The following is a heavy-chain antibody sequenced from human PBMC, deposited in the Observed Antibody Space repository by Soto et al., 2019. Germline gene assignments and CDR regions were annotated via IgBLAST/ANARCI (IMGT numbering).Heavy chain of an antibody. Sequence: ASVKVSCKASGYTFTSYYMHWVRQAPGQGLEWMGIINPSGGSTSYAQKFQGRVTMTRDTSTSTVYMELSSLRSEDTAVYYCARGEDIVVVVAAEFDYWGQGTLVTVS. D-gene: IGHD2-15*01. J-gene: IGHJ4*02. CDR3: ARGEDIVVVVAAEFDY. CDR1: GYTFTSYY. CDR2: INPSGGST. V-gene: IGHV1-46*01.